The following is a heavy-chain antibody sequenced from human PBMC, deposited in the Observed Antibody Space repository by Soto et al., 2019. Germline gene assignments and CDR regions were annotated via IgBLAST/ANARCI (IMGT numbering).Heavy chain of an antibody. D-gene: IGHD3-22*01. CDR2: ISAYNGNT. J-gene: IGHJ3*02. V-gene: IGHV1-18*01. CDR3: ARVGYYYDSSGSAAAFDI. CDR1: GYTFTSYG. Sequence: QVQLVQSGAEVKKPGASVKVSCKASGYTFTSYGISWVRQAPGQGLEWMGWISAYNGNTNYAQKLQGRVTMTTDTSTSTAYMELRSLRSDDTAVYYCARVGYYYDSSGSAAAFDIWCQGTMVTVSS.